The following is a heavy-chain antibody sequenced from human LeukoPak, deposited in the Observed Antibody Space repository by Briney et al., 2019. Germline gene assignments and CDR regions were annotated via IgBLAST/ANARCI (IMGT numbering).Heavy chain of an antibody. D-gene: IGHD5-12*01. J-gene: IGHJ6*03. V-gene: IGHV1-46*01. CDR3: AVLDIVATRNYYYYYMDV. CDR1: GYTFTSYY. Sequence: ASVKVSCKASGYTFTSYYMHWVRQAPGQGLEWMGIINPSGGSTSYAQKFQGRVTMTRDMSTSTVYMELSSLRSEDTAVYYCAVLDIVATRNYYYYYMDVWGKGTTVTVSS. CDR2: INPSGGST.